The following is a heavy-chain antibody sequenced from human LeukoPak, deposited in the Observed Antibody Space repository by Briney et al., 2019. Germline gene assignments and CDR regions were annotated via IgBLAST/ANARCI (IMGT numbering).Heavy chain of an antibody. CDR1: GYTLTELS. CDR2: FDPEDGET. Sequence: ASVKVSCKVSGYTLTELSMHWVRQAPGKGLEWMGGFDPEDGETIYAQKFQGRVTMTEDTSTDTAYMELSSLSSEDTAVYYCATRLDYVAPFDPWGQGTLVTVSS. D-gene: IGHD3-16*01. J-gene: IGHJ5*02. V-gene: IGHV1-24*01. CDR3: ATRLDYVAPFDP.